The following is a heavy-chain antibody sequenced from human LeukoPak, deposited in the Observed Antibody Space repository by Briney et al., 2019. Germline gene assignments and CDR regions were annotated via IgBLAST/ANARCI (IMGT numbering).Heavy chain of an antibody. Sequence: SVKVSCKASGYTFTSYGISWVRQAPGQGLEWMGGIIPIFGTANYAQKFQGRVTITADKSTSTAYMELSSLRSEDTAVYYCAGSPMVRGIATNWFDPWGQGTLVTVSS. CDR2: IIPIFGTA. CDR1: GYTFTSYG. D-gene: IGHD3-10*01. V-gene: IGHV1-69*06. CDR3: AGSPMVRGIATNWFDP. J-gene: IGHJ5*02.